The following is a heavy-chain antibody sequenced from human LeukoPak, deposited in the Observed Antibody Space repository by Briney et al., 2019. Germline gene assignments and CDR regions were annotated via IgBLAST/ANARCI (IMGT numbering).Heavy chain of an antibody. Sequence: SETPSLTCTVSGSGGSISSYYWSWIRQPAGKGLEWIGRIYTSGSTNYNPSLKSRVTMSVDTSKNQFSLKLTSVTAADTAVYYCARDRLGSRGAIYFDYWGQGTPVIVSS. V-gene: IGHV4-4*07. CDR2: IYTSGST. D-gene: IGHD1-26*01. CDR3: ARDRLGSRGAIYFDY. CDR1: GSGGSISSYY. J-gene: IGHJ4*02.